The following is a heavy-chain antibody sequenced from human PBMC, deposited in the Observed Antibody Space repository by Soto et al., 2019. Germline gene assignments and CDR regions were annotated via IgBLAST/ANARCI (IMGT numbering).Heavy chain of an antibody. CDR1: GFTFTSHA. J-gene: IGHJ4*02. D-gene: IGHD6-19*01. CDR2: ISGSAGHT. Sequence: VQLLESGGGLVQSGGSLRLSCAASGFTFTSHAMSWVRLAPGMGLEWLAAISGSAGHTYYADSVKGRFTISRDSSENTLYLQMFSLRAEDTAVYYCAKAGLPVAGNYFDYWGQGTLVTVSS. V-gene: IGHV3-23*01. CDR3: AKAGLPVAGNYFDY.